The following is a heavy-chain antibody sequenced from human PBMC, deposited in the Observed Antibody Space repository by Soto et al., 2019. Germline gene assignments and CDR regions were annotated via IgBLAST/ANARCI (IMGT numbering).Heavy chain of an antibody. Sequence: GGSLRLSCAASGFTFSSYAMSWFRQAPGKGLEWVSAISGSGGSTYYADSVKGRFTISRDNSKNTLYLQMNSLRAEDTAVYYCAKGPSSIGYSYGDYWGQGTLVTVSS. J-gene: IGHJ4*02. V-gene: IGHV3-23*01. CDR1: GFTFSSYA. CDR2: ISGSGGST. CDR3: AKGPSSIGYSYGDY. D-gene: IGHD5-18*01.